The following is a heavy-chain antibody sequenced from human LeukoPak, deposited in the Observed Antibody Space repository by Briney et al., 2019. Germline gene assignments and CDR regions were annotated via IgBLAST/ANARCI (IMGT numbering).Heavy chain of an antibody. CDR1: GGTFSSYA. V-gene: IGHV1-69*13. CDR3: ARDRYCSGGSCYFDY. J-gene: IGHJ4*02. CDR2: IIPIFGTA. D-gene: IGHD2-15*01. Sequence: GASVTVSCKASGGTFSSYAISWVRQAPGQGLGWMGGIIPIFGTANYAQKFQGRVTITADESTSTAYMELSSLRSEDTAVYYCARDRYCSGGSCYFDYWGQGTLVTVSS.